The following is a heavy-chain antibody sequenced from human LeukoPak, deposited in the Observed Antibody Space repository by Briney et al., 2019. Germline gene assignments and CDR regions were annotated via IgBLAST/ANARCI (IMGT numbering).Heavy chain of an antibody. CDR1: GFTFSNYN. V-gene: IGHV3-48*04. CDR3: TQCIAAAGLPLRPPFDAFDI. Sequence: GGSLRLSCAASGFTFSNYNINWVRQAPGKGLEWVSYISSSSSTIYYADSVKGRFTISRDNAKNSLYLQMNSLKTEDTAVYYCTQCIAAAGLPLRPPFDAFDIWGQGTMVTVSS. CDR2: ISSSSSTI. D-gene: IGHD6-13*01. J-gene: IGHJ3*02.